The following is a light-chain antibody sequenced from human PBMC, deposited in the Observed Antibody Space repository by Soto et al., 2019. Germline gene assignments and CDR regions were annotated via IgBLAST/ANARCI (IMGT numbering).Light chain of an antibody. CDR1: QSVGSY. CDR3: QQRSNWPPYT. J-gene: IGKJ2*01. Sequence: EIVLTQSPATLSLSPGERATLSCRASQSVGSYLGWYQQRPGQAPRLLIYDASNRATGIPARFSGSGSGTGFTLSISSLEPEDFAVYYCQQRSNWPPYTFGQGTRLEIK. CDR2: DAS. V-gene: IGKV3-11*01.